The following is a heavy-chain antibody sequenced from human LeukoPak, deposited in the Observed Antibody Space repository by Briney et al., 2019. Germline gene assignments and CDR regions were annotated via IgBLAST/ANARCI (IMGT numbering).Heavy chain of an antibody. J-gene: IGHJ4*02. V-gene: IGHV3-33*01. D-gene: IGHD6-19*01. CDR1: GFTFSSFA. Sequence: GGSLRLSCAASGFTFSSFAMHWVRQAPGKGLEWVAVISYDGSNKYYADSVKGRFTISRDSSKNTLYLQMNSLRAEDTAVYYCARDSSGNYFDNWGQGTLATVSS. CDR2: ISYDGSNK. CDR3: ARDSSGNYFDN.